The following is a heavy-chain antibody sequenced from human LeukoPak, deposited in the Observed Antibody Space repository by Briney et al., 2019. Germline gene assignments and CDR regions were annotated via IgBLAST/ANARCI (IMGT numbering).Heavy chain of an antibody. CDR1: GGSISISTYF. J-gene: IGHJ4*02. Sequence: PSETLSLTCTASGGSISISTYFWAWIRQPPGQGLEWIGSISYSGSIYYNPSPQSRVTISLDTSKNQFSLRLRSVTAADSAVYYCARPPREAGADYWGQGTLVTVSS. CDR3: ARPPREAGADY. V-gene: IGHV4-39*01. D-gene: IGHD6-13*01. CDR2: ISYSGSI.